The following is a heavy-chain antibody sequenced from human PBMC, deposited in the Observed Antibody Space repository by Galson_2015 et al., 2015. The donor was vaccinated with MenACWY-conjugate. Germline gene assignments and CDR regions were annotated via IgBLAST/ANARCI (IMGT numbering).Heavy chain of an antibody. Sequence: SLRLSCAASGFTFSSYAMSWVRQAPGKGLEWVSAISGSGGSTYYADSVKGRFTISRDNSKNTLYLQMNSLRAEDTAVYYCAKSNTVTTVYYYYGMDVWGQGTTVTVSS. CDR1: GFTFSSYA. V-gene: IGHV3-23*01. CDR3: AKSNTVTTVYYYYGMDV. D-gene: IGHD4-17*01. CDR2: ISGSGGST. J-gene: IGHJ6*02.